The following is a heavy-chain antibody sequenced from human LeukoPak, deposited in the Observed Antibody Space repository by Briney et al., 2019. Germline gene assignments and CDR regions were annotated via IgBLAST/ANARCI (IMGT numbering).Heavy chain of an antibody. Sequence: PSETLSLTCTVSGGSISSYYWSWIRQPPGKGLQWSGYIYYSGGTNYNPSPNSRVTISVDTSKNQFSLKLSSVTAAATAVYYCVRGRSYRSSTSCYKEDYFDYWGQGSLVTVSS. CDR2: IYYSGGT. CDR3: VRGRSYRSSTSCYKEDYFDY. J-gene: IGHJ4*02. D-gene: IGHD2-2*02. V-gene: IGHV4-59*01. CDR1: GGSISSYY.